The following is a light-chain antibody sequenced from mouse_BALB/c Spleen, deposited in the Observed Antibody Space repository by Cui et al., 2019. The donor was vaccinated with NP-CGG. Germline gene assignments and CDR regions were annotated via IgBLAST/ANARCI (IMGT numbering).Light chain of an antibody. CDR1: TGAVTTSNY. CDR2: GTN. Sequence: QAVVTQESAFTTSPGETVTLPCRSSTGAVTTSNYANWVQEKPDHLFTGLIGGTNNRVPGVPARFSGSLIGDKAALTITGAQTEDEAIYFCALWYSNHWVFGGGTKLTVL. J-gene: IGLJ1*01. CDR3: ALWYSNHWV. V-gene: IGLV1*01.